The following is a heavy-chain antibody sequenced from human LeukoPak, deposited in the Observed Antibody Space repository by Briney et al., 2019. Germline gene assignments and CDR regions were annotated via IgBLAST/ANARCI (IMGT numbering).Heavy chain of an antibody. CDR2: ISASGGST. J-gene: IGHJ6*03. V-gene: IGHV3-23*01. Sequence: QPGASLRLSCAASGFTLSSYAMSWVRQAPGKGLEWVSSISASGGSTNSADSVKGRFTISRDNSKNTVYLQMNSLRAEDTAVYYCAKVMKGSERLTMVRGVIIKTAGLYYMDVWGKGTTVTVSS. D-gene: IGHD3-10*01. CDR1: GFTLSSYA. CDR3: AKVMKGSERLTMVRGVIIKTAGLYYMDV.